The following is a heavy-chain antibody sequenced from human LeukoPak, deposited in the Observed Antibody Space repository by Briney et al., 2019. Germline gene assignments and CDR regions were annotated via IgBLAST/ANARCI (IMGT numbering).Heavy chain of an antibody. CDR3: TTQNDYGDYTPDY. J-gene: IGHJ4*02. Sequence: GGSLRLSCAASGFTFSNTWMSWVRQAPGKGLEWVGRIKSKTDGGTTDYAAPVKGRFTISRDDSKNTLYLQMNSLKTEDTAVYYCTTQNDYGDYTPDYWGQGTLVTVSS. V-gene: IGHV3-15*01. CDR2: IKSKTDGGTT. CDR1: GFTFSNTW. D-gene: IGHD4-17*01.